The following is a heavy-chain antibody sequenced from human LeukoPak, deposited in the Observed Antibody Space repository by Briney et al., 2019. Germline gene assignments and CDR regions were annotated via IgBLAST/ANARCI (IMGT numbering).Heavy chain of an antibody. J-gene: IGHJ4*02. CDR1: GGSLNSYY. CDR3: ARSPSGGNLFYFDY. D-gene: IGHD1-26*01. CDR2: VYYSGST. Sequence: SETLSLTCTVSGGSLNSYYGSWIRRPPGKELAWIGYVYYSGSTYHKPSLKSRVTISVDTSKNQFSLRLTSVTAADTAVYYCARSPSGGNLFYFDYWGQGTLVTVSS. V-gene: IGHV4-59*01.